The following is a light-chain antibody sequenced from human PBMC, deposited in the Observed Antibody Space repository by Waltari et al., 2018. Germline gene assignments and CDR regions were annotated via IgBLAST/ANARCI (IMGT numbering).Light chain of an antibody. CDR3: SSYTSSSAPFV. CDR1: YSDIGDNAY. Sequence: QSALTQPASVSGSPGQSITISCTGTYSDIGDNAYVSWYQQHPDKAPKLIIFEGRNRPPEVSNRFPGCKSGNTASRALSGLQPAGEADYYCSSYTSSSAPFVFGSGTKVTVL. J-gene: IGLJ1*01. V-gene: IGLV2-14*01. CDR2: EGR.